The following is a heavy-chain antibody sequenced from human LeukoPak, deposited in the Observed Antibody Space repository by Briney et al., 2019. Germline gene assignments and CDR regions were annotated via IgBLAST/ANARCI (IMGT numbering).Heavy chain of an antibody. CDR2: ISSSGDST. D-gene: IGHD6-6*01. V-gene: IGHV3-23*01. CDR1: GFTFSSYA. CDR3: AKGIAARPNYFDY. Sequence: GGSLRLSCAASGFTFSSYAMSWVRQAPGEGLEWVSDISSSGDSTYYADSVKGRFTISRDNSKSTLYLQMNSLRAEDTAVYYCAKGIAARPNYFDYWGQGTLVTVSS. J-gene: IGHJ4*02.